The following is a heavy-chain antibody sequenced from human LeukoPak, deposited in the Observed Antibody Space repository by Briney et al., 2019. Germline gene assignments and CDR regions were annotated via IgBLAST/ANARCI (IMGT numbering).Heavy chain of an antibody. CDR1: GGFISSYY. J-gene: IGHJ3*02. CDR2: IYYSGST. Sequence: PSETLSLTCTVSGGFISSYYWSWIRQPPGKGLEWIGYIYYSGSTNYNPSLKSRVTISVDTSKNQFSLKLSAVTAADTAVYYCASGATYYYDSSGHQGAFDIWGQGTMVTVSS. V-gene: IGHV4-59*01. CDR3: ASGATYYYDSSGHQGAFDI. D-gene: IGHD3-22*01.